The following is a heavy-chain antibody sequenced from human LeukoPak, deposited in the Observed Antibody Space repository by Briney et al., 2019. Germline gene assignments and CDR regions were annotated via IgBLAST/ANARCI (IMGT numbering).Heavy chain of an antibody. J-gene: IGHJ5*02. V-gene: IGHV1-46*01. Sequence: GASVKVSCKASGDTFTTYAIIWVRQAPGQGLEWLGLITPSGGSTWYAQKFQGRVTMTRDMSTSTDYMELSSLRSEDTAVYYCARDNSVGDYAWWFDPWGQGTLVTVSS. D-gene: IGHD1-26*01. CDR3: ARDNSVGDYAWWFDP. CDR2: ITPSGGST. CDR1: GDTFTTYA.